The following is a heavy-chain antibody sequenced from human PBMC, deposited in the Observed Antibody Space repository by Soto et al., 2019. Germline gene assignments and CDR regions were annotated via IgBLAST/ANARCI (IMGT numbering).Heavy chain of an antibody. CDR1: GFNFSDYY. D-gene: IGHD3-10*01. CDR2: ISTNSRYI. CDR3: ARGLGGSYFIAY. Sequence: QVQLVESGGGLVKPGGSLRLSCAVSGFNFSDYYMTWIRQAPGKGLEWISYISTNSRYIKYAYSIKGRFTISKDNAKSSLYLQMNSLRAEDTAIYYCARGLGGSYFIAYWGQGTLVTVSS. J-gene: IGHJ4*02. V-gene: IGHV3-11*06.